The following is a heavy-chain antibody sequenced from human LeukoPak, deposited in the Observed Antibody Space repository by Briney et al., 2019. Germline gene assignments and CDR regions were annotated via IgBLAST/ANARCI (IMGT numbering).Heavy chain of an antibody. Sequence: SETLSLTCTVSGDSINSLDLWSWVRQPPGKGLEWIGEMYLSGTTHSTPSVKSRVTISIDKSKNQFFLNLSSVTAADTAVYYCAGLVGRYSSGLYYYYFDYWGQGTLVTVSS. V-gene: IGHV4-4*02. CDR3: AGLVGRYSSGLYYYYFDY. CDR1: GDSINSLDL. CDR2: MYLSGTT. J-gene: IGHJ4*02. D-gene: IGHD3-22*01.